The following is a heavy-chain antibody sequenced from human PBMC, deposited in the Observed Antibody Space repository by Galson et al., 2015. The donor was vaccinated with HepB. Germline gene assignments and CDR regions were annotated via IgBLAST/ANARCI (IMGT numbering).Heavy chain of an antibody. J-gene: IGHJ6*02. CDR2: FDPEDGET. CDR1: GYTLTELS. Sequence: SVKVSCKVSGYTLTELSMHWVRQAPGKGLEWMGGFDPEDGETIYAQKFQGRVTMTEDTSTDTAYMELSSLRSEDTAVYYCATEAMVRGVIPNPYYYYGMDVWGQGTTVTVSS. V-gene: IGHV1-24*01. D-gene: IGHD3-10*01. CDR3: ATEAMVRGVIPNPYYYYGMDV.